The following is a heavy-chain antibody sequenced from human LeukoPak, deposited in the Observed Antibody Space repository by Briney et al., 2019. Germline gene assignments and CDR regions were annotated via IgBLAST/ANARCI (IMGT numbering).Heavy chain of an antibody. CDR3: ARSFSGIAAAGTPNYYYYYGMDV. CDR2: INHSGST. D-gene: IGHD6-13*01. Sequence: SETLSLTCAVYGGSFSGYYWSWIRQPPGKGLEWIGEINHSGSTNYNPSLKSRVTISVDTSKNQFSLKLSSVTAADTAVYYCARSFSGIAAAGTPNYYYYYGMDVWGQGTTVTVSS. V-gene: IGHV4-34*01. CDR1: GGSFSGYY. J-gene: IGHJ6*02.